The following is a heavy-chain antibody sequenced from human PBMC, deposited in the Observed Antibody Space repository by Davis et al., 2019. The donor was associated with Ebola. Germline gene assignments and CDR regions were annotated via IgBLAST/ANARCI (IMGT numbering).Heavy chain of an antibody. CDR1: AITFSSYA. D-gene: IGHD2/OR15-2a*01. CDR3: AKNRGGLDY. V-gene: IGHV3-23*01. Sequence: GESLKISCADSAITFSSYAMTWVRQAPGKGLEWVSAISDSGGITYYADSVKGRFTISRDNAKNSLYLQMNSLRDEDTAVYYCAKNRGGLDYWGQGTLVTVSS. J-gene: IGHJ4*02. CDR2: ISDSGGIT.